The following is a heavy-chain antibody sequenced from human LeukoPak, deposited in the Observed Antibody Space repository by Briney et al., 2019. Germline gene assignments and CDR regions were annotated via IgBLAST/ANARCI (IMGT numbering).Heavy chain of an antibody. CDR1: GFSFSDYY. V-gene: IGHV3-11*04. CDR2: IRSGATTI. J-gene: IGHJ5*02. Sequence: GGSLRLSCEASGFSFSDYYMSWIRQPPGKGLEWIAYIRSGATTIYYADSVKGRFTISRDDAKNSLYLQMNSLRAEDTAVYYCARPVPSRLGWFDPWGQGTLVTVSS. D-gene: IGHD1-1*01. CDR3: ARPVPSRLGWFDP.